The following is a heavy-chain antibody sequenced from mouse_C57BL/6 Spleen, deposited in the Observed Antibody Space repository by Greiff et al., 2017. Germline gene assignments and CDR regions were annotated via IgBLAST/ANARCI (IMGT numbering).Heavy chain of an antibody. V-gene: IGHV1-52*01. CDR2: IDPSDSET. CDR3: ARGYDYDGAMDY. J-gene: IGHJ4*01. Sequence: VQLQQPGAELVRPGSSVKLSCKASGYTFTSYWMHWVKQRPIQGLEWIGNIDPSDSETHYNQKFKDKATLTVDESSSTAYMQLSSLTSEDSAVYYCARGYDYDGAMDYWGQGTSVTVSS. D-gene: IGHD2-4*01. CDR1: GYTFTSYW.